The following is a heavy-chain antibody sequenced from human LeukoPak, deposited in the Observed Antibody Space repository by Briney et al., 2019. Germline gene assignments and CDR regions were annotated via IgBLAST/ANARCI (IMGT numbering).Heavy chain of an antibody. CDR3: AKDLYYYDSSGYSTPQDY. Sequence: GGSLRLSCAASGFTFSSYEMNWVRQAPGKGLEWVSYISSSGSTIYYADSVKGRFTISRDNAKNSLYLQMNSLRAEDTAVYYCAKDLYYYDSSGYSTPQDYWGQGTLVTVSS. V-gene: IGHV3-48*03. D-gene: IGHD3-22*01. J-gene: IGHJ4*02. CDR2: ISSSGSTI. CDR1: GFTFSSYE.